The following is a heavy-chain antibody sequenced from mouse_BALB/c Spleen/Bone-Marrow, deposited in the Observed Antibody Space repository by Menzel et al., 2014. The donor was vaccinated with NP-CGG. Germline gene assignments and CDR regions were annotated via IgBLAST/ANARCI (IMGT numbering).Heavy chain of an antibody. D-gene: IGHD2-4*01. Sequence: EVQLVESGGGLVKPGGSLKLSCAASGFTFSSYAMSWVRQTPEKRLEWVATTSSGGSYTYYPDSVKGRFTISRDNAKNTLYPQMSSLRSEDTAMYYCARHGITRLLDYWGQGTTLTVSS. V-gene: IGHV5-9-3*01. CDR1: GFTFSSYA. CDR3: ARHGITRLLDY. J-gene: IGHJ2*01. CDR2: TSSGGSYT.